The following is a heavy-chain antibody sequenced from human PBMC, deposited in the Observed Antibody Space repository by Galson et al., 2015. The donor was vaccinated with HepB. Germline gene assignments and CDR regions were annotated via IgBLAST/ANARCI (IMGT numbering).Heavy chain of an antibody. J-gene: IGHJ3*02. D-gene: IGHD3-3*01. V-gene: IGHV5-51*03. Sequence: QSGAEVKKPGQSLKISCKGSGCTFTRYWIGWVRQKPGKGLEWMGIIYPGDSETRYRPPFQGQVTISADRSTNTASLQWSSLKASDTAIYYCVRFHTIYGVVDESAFDIWGQGTRVTVS. CDR1: GCTFTRYW. CDR2: IYPGDSET. CDR3: VRFHTIYGVVDESAFDI.